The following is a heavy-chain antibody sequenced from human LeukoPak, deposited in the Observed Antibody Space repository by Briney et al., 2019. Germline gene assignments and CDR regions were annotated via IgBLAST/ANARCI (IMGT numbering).Heavy chain of an antibody. D-gene: IGHD3-10*01. Sequence: GASVKVSCKASGYTFTAFYIHWARQAPGQGLEWMAWINPNTGGTNYAQVFQGRVTLTRDTSISTVYMEVTRLKFDDTAIYYCARDRSRGSGQFDPWGQGTLVTVSS. CDR1: GYTFTAFY. CDR2: INPNTGGT. V-gene: IGHV1-2*02. J-gene: IGHJ5*02. CDR3: ARDRSRGSGQFDP.